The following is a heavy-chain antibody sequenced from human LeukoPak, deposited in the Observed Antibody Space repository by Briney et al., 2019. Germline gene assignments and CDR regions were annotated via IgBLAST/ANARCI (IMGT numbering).Heavy chain of an antibody. CDR1: GGSISSGGYY. D-gene: IGHD2-15*01. CDR2: IYYSGST. CDR3: ARDLGRSASANYYYYYMDV. V-gene: IGHV4-31*03. J-gene: IGHJ6*03. Sequence: PSETLSLTCTVSGGSISSGGYYWSWIRQHPGKGLEWIGFIYYSGSTYYNPSLKSRATISVDTSKNQFSLKLSSVTAADTAVYYCARDLGRSASANYYYYYMDVWGKGTTVTVSS.